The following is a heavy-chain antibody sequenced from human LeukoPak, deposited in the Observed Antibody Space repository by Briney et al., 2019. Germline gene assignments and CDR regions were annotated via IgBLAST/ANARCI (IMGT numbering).Heavy chain of an antibody. V-gene: IGHV1-2*02. Sequence: ASVKVSCKASGYTFTGYYMHWVRQAPGQGLEWMGWINPNSDGTNYAQKFQGRVTMTRDTSISTAYMELSRLRSDDTAVYYCARDYDILTGYQNWGQGTLVTVSS. CDR3: ARDYDILTGYQN. J-gene: IGHJ4*02. CDR1: GYTFTGYY. D-gene: IGHD3-9*01. CDR2: INPNSDGT.